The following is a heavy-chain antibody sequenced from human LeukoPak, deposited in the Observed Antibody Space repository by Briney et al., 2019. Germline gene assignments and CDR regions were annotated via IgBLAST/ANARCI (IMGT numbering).Heavy chain of an antibody. Sequence: GGSLRLSRAASEFTFTSYELNWVRQAPGKGLEWVSYISSSGNTISYADSVKGRFTISRDNAKNSLYLQVISLRAEDTAVYYCARGPSMAARYDAFDIWGQGTMVTVSS. CDR1: EFTFTSYE. V-gene: IGHV3-48*03. J-gene: IGHJ3*02. CDR3: ARGPSMAARYDAFDI. D-gene: IGHD6-6*01. CDR2: ISSSGNTI.